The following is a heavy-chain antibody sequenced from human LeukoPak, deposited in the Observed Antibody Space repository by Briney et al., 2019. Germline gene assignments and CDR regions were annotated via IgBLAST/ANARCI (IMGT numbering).Heavy chain of an antibody. CDR2: IYPGDSDT. Sequence: GESLMISCKGSGYSFTSYWIGWVRQLPGKGLECMGIIYPGDSDTRYSPSFQGQVTISADKSISTAYLQWSSLKASDTAMYYCSRHPIAAGGAYNWFDPWGHGTLVTVSS. D-gene: IGHD6-13*01. V-gene: IGHV5-51*01. CDR1: GYSFTSYW. J-gene: IGHJ5*02. CDR3: SRHPIAAGGAYNWFDP.